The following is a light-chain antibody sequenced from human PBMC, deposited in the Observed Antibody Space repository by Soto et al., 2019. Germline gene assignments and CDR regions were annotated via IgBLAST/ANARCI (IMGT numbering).Light chain of an antibody. CDR1: SSDIGGYNS. CDR3: SSYTDTKSLV. Sequence: LTQSPSASGSPGQSVTISCTGTSSDIGGYNSVSWYQQHPGKAPKVMIYDVTKRPSGVPDRFSGSKSGNTASLTVSALQAEDEADYYCSSYTDTKSLVFGTGTKVTV. J-gene: IGLJ1*01. V-gene: IGLV2-8*01. CDR2: DVT.